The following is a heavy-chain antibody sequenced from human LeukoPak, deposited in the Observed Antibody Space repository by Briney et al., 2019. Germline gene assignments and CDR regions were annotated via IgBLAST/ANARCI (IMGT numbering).Heavy chain of an antibody. Sequence: GGPLRLSCAASGFTFSSYAMSWVRQAPGKGLEWVSAISGSGGSTYYADSVKGRFTISRDNSKNTLYLQMNSLRAEDTAVYYCAKDLSRGYDTYYFDYWGQGTLVTVSS. J-gene: IGHJ4*02. CDR1: GFTFSSYA. V-gene: IGHV3-23*01. D-gene: IGHD5-12*01. CDR2: ISGSGGST. CDR3: AKDLSRGYDTYYFDY.